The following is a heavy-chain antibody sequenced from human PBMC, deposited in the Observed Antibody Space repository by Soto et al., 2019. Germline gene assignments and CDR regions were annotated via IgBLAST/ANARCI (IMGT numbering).Heavy chain of an antibody. Sequence: GGSLSLSCAASGFTFSNAWMSWVRQAPGKGLEWVGRIKSKTDGGTTDYAAPVKGRFTISRDDSKNTLYLQMNSLKTEDTAVYYCTTDLGAYCGGDCYPPSFDYWGQGTLVTVSS. V-gene: IGHV3-15*01. CDR2: IKSKTDGGTT. CDR3: TTDLGAYCGGDCYPPSFDY. D-gene: IGHD2-21*02. CDR1: GFTFSNAW. J-gene: IGHJ4*02.